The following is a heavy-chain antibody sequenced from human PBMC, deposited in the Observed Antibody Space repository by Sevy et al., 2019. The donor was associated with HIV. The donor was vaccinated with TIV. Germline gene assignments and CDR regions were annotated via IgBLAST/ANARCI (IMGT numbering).Heavy chain of an antibody. CDR2: IGYDGSNK. CDR3: ARDPRMYGDYLLAYFDY. D-gene: IGHD2-8*01. Sequence: GGSLRLSCAACGFTPSTYGMHWVRQAPGKGLEWVAVIGYDGSNKYYADSVRGRFTISRDNSKNTLFLQMDSLRGEDTAVYYCARDPRMYGDYLLAYFDYWGQGTLVTVSS. J-gene: IGHJ4*02. V-gene: IGHV3-33*01. CDR1: GFTPSTYG.